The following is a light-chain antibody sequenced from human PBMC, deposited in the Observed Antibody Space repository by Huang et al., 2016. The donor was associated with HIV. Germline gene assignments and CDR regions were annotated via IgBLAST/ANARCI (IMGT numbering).Light chain of an antibody. Sequence: DIQMTQSPSSLAASVGDRVTITCQASHAISNSLHWFQQKPGKAPKLLIYDASNLETGVPARFSGSGSGTDFTLTISRLKPEDMATYYGQQDHDRSAFGPGTKVDIK. CDR2: DAS. CDR3: QQDHDRSA. V-gene: IGKV1-33*01. J-gene: IGKJ3*01. CDR1: HAISNS.